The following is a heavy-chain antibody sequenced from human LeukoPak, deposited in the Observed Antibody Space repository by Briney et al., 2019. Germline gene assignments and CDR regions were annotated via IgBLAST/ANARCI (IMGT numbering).Heavy chain of an antibody. Sequence: SEALSLTCAVYGGSFSGYYWNWIRHTAEQGLEWIGRMYVTGTTNYNPSLKSRVALSLDESKNQFSLRLSSLTAADTAIYYCARLFRGNYPGYLDFWGQGILVTVCS. CDR1: GGSFSGYY. V-gene: IGHV4-59*10. D-gene: IGHD1-26*01. CDR2: MYVTGTT. CDR3: ARLFRGNYPGYLDF. J-gene: IGHJ4*02.